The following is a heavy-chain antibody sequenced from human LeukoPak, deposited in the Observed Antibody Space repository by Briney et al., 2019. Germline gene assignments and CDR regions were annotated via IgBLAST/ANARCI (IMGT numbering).Heavy chain of an antibody. CDR3: ARSFYGIPGYYFDY. Sequence: SETLSLTRTVSGGSINNYYWNWIRQPPGKGLEWIGYISYSGSAKYNPSLKSRVTISVDTSKNQFSLKLSSVTAADTAVYYCARSFYGIPGYYFDYWGQGTLVTVSS. CDR1: GGSINNYY. D-gene: IGHD2/OR15-2a*01. CDR2: ISYSGSA. V-gene: IGHV4-59*01. J-gene: IGHJ4*02.